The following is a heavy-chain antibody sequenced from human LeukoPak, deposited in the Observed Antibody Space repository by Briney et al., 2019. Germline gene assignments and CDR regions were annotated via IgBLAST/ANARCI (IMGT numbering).Heavy chain of an antibody. J-gene: IGHJ4*02. CDR3: ARFSLYDNSGYYSWLFDF. CDR1: GFTFSTSW. D-gene: IGHD3-22*01. V-gene: IGHV3-7*01. Sequence: GGSLRLSCAASGFTFSTSWMSWVRQAPGGGLEWVANIQQDGSAKYYVDSVKGRFTISRDNAKNSLYLQMNSLRAEDTAVYYCARFSLYDNSGYYSWLFDFWGQGTLVTVSS. CDR2: IQQDGSAK.